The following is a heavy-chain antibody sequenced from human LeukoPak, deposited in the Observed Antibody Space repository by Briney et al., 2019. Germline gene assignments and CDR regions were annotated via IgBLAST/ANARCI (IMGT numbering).Heavy chain of an antibody. D-gene: IGHD2-2*01. Sequence: GGSLRLSCAGSGFTFSDYWMDWVRQAPGKGLEWLANIKPDGSVQNYVDSVKGRFTISRDNAKTSVFLQMNSLRAEDTAVYYCARPAAGTPSTAYWGQGTLVTVSS. CDR3: ARPAAGTPSTAY. CDR1: GFTFSDYW. V-gene: IGHV3-7*01. CDR2: IKPDGSVQ. J-gene: IGHJ4*02.